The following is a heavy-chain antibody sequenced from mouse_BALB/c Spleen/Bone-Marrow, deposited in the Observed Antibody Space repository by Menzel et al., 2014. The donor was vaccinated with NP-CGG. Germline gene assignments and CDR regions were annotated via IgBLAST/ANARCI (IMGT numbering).Heavy chain of an antibody. CDR1: GYNFISYW. J-gene: IGHJ1*01. CDR3: ARWGKGYFDV. D-gene: IGHD1-3*01. Sequence: QVQLKQSGAELVKPGASVKLSCKASGYNFISYWIRWVKQRPGQGLEWIGETNPGNGRTNYNEKFKNKATLTIDKSSGTAYMQLSRLTSEDSAVYYCARWGKGYFDVWGAGTTVTVSS. V-gene: IGHV1S81*02. CDR2: TNPGNGRT.